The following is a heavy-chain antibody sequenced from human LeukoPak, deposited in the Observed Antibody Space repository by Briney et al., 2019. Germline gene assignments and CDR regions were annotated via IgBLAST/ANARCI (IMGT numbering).Heavy chain of an antibody. J-gene: IGHJ4*02. CDR3: ARQLFF. D-gene: IGHD3-10*02. Sequence: PSETLSLTCTVAGGPIAGSSHYWGWIRESPGKGLEWIGSINYAGSTYYNPSLKSRVTISVDTSKNQFSLKLNSVTAADTAVYYCARQLFFWGQGTLVTVSS. V-gene: IGHV4-39*01. CDR1: GGPIAGSSHY. CDR2: INYAGST.